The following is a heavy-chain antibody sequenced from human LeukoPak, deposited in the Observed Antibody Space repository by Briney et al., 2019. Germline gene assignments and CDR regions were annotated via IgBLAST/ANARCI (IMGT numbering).Heavy chain of an antibody. Sequence: GGSLRLSCAASGLTLSTYAMSWVRQVPGKGLEWVSAISGGGGSTYYADSVKGRFIISRDNSKNTLYLQMNSLRAEDTAVYYCAKDKIVVAGNFDYWGQGTLVTFSS. D-gene: IGHD3-22*01. J-gene: IGHJ4*02. CDR2: ISGGGGST. V-gene: IGHV3-23*01. CDR3: AKDKIVVAGNFDY. CDR1: GLTLSTYA.